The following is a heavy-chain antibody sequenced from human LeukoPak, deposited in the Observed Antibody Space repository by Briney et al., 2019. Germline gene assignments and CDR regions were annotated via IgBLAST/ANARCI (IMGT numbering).Heavy chain of an antibody. J-gene: IGHJ4*02. Sequence: GESLQISCKGSGYSFTSYWIGWVRQMPGKGLEWMGIIYPGDSDTRYSPSFQGQVTISADKSISTAYLQWSSLKASDTAMYYCARHALLWFGELPAHFDYWGQGTLVTVSS. V-gene: IGHV5-51*01. CDR1: GYSFTSYW. CDR3: ARHALLWFGELPAHFDY. D-gene: IGHD3-10*01. CDR2: IYPGDSDT.